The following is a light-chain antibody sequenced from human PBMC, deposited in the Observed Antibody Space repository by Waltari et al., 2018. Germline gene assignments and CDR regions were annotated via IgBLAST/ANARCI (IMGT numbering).Light chain of an antibody. J-gene: IGKJ2*01. CDR1: QSLLHSNGYNY. CDR3: MQALQTPYT. V-gene: IGKV2-28*01. Sequence: DIVMTQSPLSLPVTPGEPASISCRSSQSLLHSNGYNYLDWYQQQPGQSPQLLIYLGSHRATGVPDRFSATESGTDFTLKISRVEAEDVGVYYCMQALQTPYTFGQGTKLEI. CDR2: LGS.